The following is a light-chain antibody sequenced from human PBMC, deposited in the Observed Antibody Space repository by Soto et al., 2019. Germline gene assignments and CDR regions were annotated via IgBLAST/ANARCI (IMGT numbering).Light chain of an antibody. Sequence: EVVVTQSPVTLSVSPGERATLSCRASQSVGSNLVWYQQKPGQAPILLIYDASTRATGIPARFTGSGSGTEFTLTISSLLSEDSAVYYCIHYNTCPLYTFCQGTKLEIK. CDR1: QSVGSN. V-gene: IGKV3-15*01. CDR3: IHYNTCPLYT. CDR2: DAS. J-gene: IGKJ2*01.